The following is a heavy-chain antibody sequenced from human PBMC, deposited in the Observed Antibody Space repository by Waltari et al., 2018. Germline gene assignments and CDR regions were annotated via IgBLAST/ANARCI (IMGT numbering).Heavy chain of an antibody. J-gene: IGHJ4*02. CDR1: YW. CDR2: IKQDGSEK. Sequence: YWMSWVLQGPGKGLEWMANIKQDGSEKYYVDSVKGRFTISRDNAKNSLYLQMNSLRAEDTAVYYCALFDYWGQGTLVTVSS. CDR3: ALFDY. V-gene: IGHV3-7*03.